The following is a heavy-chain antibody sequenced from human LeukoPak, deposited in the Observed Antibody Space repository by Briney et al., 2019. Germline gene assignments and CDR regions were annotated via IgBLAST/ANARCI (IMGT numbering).Heavy chain of an antibody. Sequence: PGWSLRLSCGASGFTFSSFSMNWVRQAPGKGLEWVSSITPTSSYIYYADSVRGRFTISRDNAKNSLFLQMDSLSAEDTAVYYCVRLRRSSATGGYYYYYDYWGQGILVTVSS. CDR1: GFTFSSFS. D-gene: IGHD3-22*01. J-gene: IGHJ4*02. CDR2: ITPTSSYI. CDR3: VRLRRSSATGGYYYYYDY. V-gene: IGHV3-21*01.